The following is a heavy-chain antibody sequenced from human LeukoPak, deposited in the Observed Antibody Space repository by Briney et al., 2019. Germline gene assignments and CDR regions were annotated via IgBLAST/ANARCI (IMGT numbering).Heavy chain of an antibody. D-gene: IGHD6-6*01. V-gene: IGHV3-23*01. CDR2: ISLGGVIP. CDR3: AENVVYSSSAVDS. J-gene: IGHJ4*02. Sequence: PGGALRLSCAASGFTFSSYAMSWVRQAPGKGLDWVSDISLGGVIPYYADSVKGRFTVSRVNPKNTLYLQMNSLRVEDTAVYYCAENVVYSSSAVDSWGQGTLATVSS. CDR1: GFTFSSYA.